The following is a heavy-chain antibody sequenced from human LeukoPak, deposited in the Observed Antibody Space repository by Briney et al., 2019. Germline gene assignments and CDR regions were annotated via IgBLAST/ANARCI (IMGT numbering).Heavy chain of an antibody. J-gene: IGHJ1*01. D-gene: IGHD6-13*01. CDR1: GFTFSSYD. V-gene: IGHV3-30*18. CDR3: AKDPGEAAAGAWPEYFQH. Sequence: PGGSLRLSCAASGFTFSSYDMHWVRQAPGKGLEWVAVISYDGSNKYYVDSVKGRFTISRDNSKNTLYLQMNSLRAEDTAVCYCAKDPGEAAAGAWPEYFQHWGQGALVTVSS. CDR2: ISYDGSNK.